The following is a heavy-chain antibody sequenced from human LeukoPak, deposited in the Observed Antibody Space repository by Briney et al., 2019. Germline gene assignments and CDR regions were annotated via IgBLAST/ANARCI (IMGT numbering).Heavy chain of an antibody. Sequence: GGSLRLSCAASGFTFSDYMSWIRQAPGKGLEWVSYISSSGSTIYYADSVKGRFTISRDNAKNSLYLQMNSLRAEDTAVYYCARGLLTRSSGYPYFDTWGQGTLVTVSS. CDR3: ARGLLTRSSGYPYFDT. J-gene: IGHJ4*02. CDR2: ISSSGSTI. D-gene: IGHD3-22*01. V-gene: IGHV3-11*01. CDR1: GFTFSDY.